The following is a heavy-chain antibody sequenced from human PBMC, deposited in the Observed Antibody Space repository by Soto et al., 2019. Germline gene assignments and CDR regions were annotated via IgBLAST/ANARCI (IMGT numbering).Heavy chain of an antibody. J-gene: IGHJ6*02. CDR1: GFTFSDYY. D-gene: IGHD6-25*01. V-gene: IGHV3-11*01. Sequence: QVQLVASGVGLVKPGGSLRLSCAASGFTFSDYYMSWIRQAPGKGLEWVSYISSSGSTIYYADSVNGRFTISRDNAKNSLYLQMNSLIAEDTAVYYCARDHFPVGSAPRAYYFYGMDVWGQGTTVTVSS. CDR3: ARDHFPVGSAPRAYYFYGMDV. CDR2: ISSSGSTI.